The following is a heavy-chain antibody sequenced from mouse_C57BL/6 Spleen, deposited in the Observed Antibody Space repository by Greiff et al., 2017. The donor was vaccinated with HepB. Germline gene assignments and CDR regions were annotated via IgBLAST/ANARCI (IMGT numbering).Heavy chain of an antibody. CDR2: IHPNSGST. D-gene: IGHD4-1*01. V-gene: IGHV1-64*01. CDR1: GYTLTSYW. J-gene: IGHJ2*01. Sequence: VQLQQSGAELVKPGASVKLSCKASGYTLTSYWMHWVKQRPGQGLEWIGMIHPNSGSTNYNEKFKSKATLTVDKSSSTAYMQLSSLTSEDSAVYYCARDGTGPFDYLGQGTTLTVSS. CDR3: ARDGTGPFDY.